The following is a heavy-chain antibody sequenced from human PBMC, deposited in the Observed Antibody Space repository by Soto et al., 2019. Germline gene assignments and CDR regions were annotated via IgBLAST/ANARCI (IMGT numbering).Heavy chain of an antibody. CDR2: IFHTGDT. CDR1: DYSINNGFF. Sequence: SETLSLTCSVSDYSINNGFFWGWIRQPPGKGLEWIGSIFHTGDTYYNPSLKSRITMSVDTSRNQFSLKLTSLTAADTAVYYCARDTNSLDPWGQGTLVTISS. D-gene: IGHD3-16*01. J-gene: IGHJ5*02. V-gene: IGHV4-38-2*02. CDR3: ARDTNSLDP.